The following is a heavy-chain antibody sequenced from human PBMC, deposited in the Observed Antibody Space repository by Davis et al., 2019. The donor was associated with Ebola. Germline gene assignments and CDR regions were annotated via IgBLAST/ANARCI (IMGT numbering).Heavy chain of an antibody. CDR1: GCTFSSYA. CDR2: IIPIFGTA. D-gene: IGHD2-15*01. CDR3: ARAPRVTRYCSGGICYVERHYYGMDV. Sequence: SVKVSCKASGCTFSSYAISWVRQAPGQGLEWMGGIIPIFGTANYAQKFQGRVTITADKSTSTAYMELSSLRSDDTAVYYCARAPRVTRYCSGGICYVERHYYGMDVWGQGTTVTVSS. J-gene: IGHJ6*02. V-gene: IGHV1-69*06.